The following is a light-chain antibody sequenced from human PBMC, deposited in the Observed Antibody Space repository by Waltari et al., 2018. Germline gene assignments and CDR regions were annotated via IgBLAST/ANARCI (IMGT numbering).Light chain of an antibody. J-gene: IGKJ2*01. CDR3: QQRSNWSYT. CDR2: DAT. Sequence: EIVLTQSPATLSLSPGERATLSCRASQRVSSYLAWYQQKPGQTPRLPIYDATTRATGIPARFSGSGSRTDFTLTISSLEPEDFAVYYCQQRSNWSYTFGQGTKLEIK. V-gene: IGKV3-11*01. CDR1: QRVSSY.